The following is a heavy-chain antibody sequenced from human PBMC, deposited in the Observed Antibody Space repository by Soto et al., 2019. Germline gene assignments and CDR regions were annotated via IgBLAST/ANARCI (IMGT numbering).Heavy chain of an antibody. CDR3: TRPRSGANN. J-gene: IGHJ4*02. CDR1: GFTLSDAW. V-gene: IGHV3-15*01. D-gene: IGHD6-19*01. Sequence: EVQLVESGGGLVQPGGSLRLSCAASGFTLSDAWMSWVRQATGKGLEWVGRIKSTTDGGAIDYAAPVKGRFTISRDDTENTLDLQMISQKTLDTAVYYCTRPRSGANNGGQGTLGTVSS. CDR2: IKSTTDGGAI.